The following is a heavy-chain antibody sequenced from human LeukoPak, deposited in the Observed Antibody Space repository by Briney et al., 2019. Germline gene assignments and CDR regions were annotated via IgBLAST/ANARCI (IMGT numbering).Heavy chain of an antibody. V-gene: IGHV1-46*01. Sequence: ASVKVSCKASGYTFTGYYMHWVRQAPGQGLEWMGWINPSGGSTSYAQKFQGRVTMTRDTSTSTVYMELSSLRSEDTAVYYCARDLMGSSTRGMPFDYWGQGTLVTVSS. CDR2: INPSGGST. CDR1: GYTFTGYY. J-gene: IGHJ4*02. CDR3: ARDLMGSSTRGMPFDY. D-gene: IGHD2-2*01.